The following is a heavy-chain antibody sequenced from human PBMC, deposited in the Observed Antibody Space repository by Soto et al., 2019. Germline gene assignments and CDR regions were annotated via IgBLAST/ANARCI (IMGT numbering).Heavy chain of an antibody. J-gene: IGHJ4*02. D-gene: IGHD4-17*01. CDR1: GGSFSGYY. Sequence: SETLSLTCSVYGGSFSGYYWSWIRQPPGKGLEWIGEINHSGSTNYNPSLKSRVTISVDTSKNQFSLKLSSVTAADTAVYYCARLLSDYGDYVDYFDYWGQGTLVTVSS. CDR3: ARLLSDYGDYVDYFDY. V-gene: IGHV4-34*01. CDR2: INHSGST.